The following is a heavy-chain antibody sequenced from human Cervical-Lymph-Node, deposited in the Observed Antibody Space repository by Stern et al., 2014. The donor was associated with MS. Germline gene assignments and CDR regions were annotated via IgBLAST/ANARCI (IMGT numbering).Heavy chain of an antibody. D-gene: IGHD2-15*01. CDR3: ARDYCSGGSCYSEIDY. CDR2: ISSSSSYI. Sequence: VQLVESGGGLVKPGGSLRLSCAASGFTFSSYSMNWVRQAPGKGLEWVSSISSSSSYIYYADSVKGRFTISRDNAKNSLYLQMNSLRAEDTAVYYCARDYCSGGSCYSEIDYWGQGTLVTVSS. V-gene: IGHV3-21*01. CDR1: GFTFSSYS. J-gene: IGHJ4*02.